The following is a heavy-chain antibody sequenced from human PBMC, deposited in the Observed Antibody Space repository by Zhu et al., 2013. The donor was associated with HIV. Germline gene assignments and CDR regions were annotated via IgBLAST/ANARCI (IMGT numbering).Heavy chain of an antibody. Sequence: QVQLVQSGAEVKKPGSSVKVSCKASGGTFSSYAISWVRQAPGQGLEWMGGIIPIFGTANYAQKFQGRVTITADESTSTAYMELSSLRSEDTAVYYCARDRTYSGSYFWNGGVLDYYYGMDVWGQGTTVTVSS. CDR2: IIPIFGTA. J-gene: IGHJ6*02. D-gene: IGHD1-26*01. CDR1: GGTFSSYA. V-gene: IGHV1-69*01. CDR3: ARDRTYSGSYFWNGGVLDYYYGMDV.